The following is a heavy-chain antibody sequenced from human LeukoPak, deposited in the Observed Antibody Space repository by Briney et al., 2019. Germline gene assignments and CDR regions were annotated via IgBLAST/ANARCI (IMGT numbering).Heavy chain of an antibody. J-gene: IGHJ6*03. CDR1: GGSFSGYY. V-gene: IGHV4-34*01. CDR3: ARGRISYYYYYMDV. Sequence: PSETLSLTCAVYGGSFSGYYWSWIRQPPGKGLEWIGEINHSGSTNYNPSLKSRVTISVDTSKNQFSLKLSSVTAADTAVYYCARGRISYYYYYMDVWGKGTTVTVSS. CDR2: INHSGST. D-gene: IGHD3-10*01.